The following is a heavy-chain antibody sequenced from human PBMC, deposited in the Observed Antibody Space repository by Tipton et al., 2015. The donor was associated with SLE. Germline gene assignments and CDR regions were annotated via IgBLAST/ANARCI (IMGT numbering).Heavy chain of an antibody. V-gene: IGHV4-59*01. CDR2: IYYSGST. Sequence: TLSLTCTVSGGSISTYYWSWTRQPPGKGLEWIGYIYYSGSTNYNPSLKSRVTISVDTSKNHFSLKLSSVTVSDTAVYYCAREVRNAFDIWGQGTMGTVSS. J-gene: IGHJ3*02. CDR3: AREVRNAFDI. CDR1: GGSISTYY.